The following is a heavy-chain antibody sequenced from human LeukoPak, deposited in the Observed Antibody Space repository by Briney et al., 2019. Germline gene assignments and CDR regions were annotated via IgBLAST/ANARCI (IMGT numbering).Heavy chain of an antibody. V-gene: IGHV3-30-3*02. CDR2: ISNDGSNK. CDR3: AKSPPIAALDY. D-gene: IGHD6-25*01. J-gene: IGHJ4*02. Sequence: PGGSLRLSCAASGFTFSSYAMNWVRQAPGKGLEWVAVISNDGSNKYYADSVKGRFTTSRDNSKNTLYLQMNSLRAEDTAVYYCAKSPPIAALDYWGQGTLVTVSS. CDR1: GFTFSSYA.